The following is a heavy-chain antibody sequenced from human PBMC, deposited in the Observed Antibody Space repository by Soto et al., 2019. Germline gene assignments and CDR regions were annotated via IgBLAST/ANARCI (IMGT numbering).Heavy chain of an antibody. CDR3: AIDSSGRTDYYYYGMDV. CDR1: GFTFSSYW. CDR2: IKQDGSEK. Sequence: GGSLRLSCAASGFTFSSYWMSWVRQAPGKGLEWVANIKQDGSEKYYVDSVKGRFTISGDNAKNSLYLQMNSLRAEDTAVYYCAIDSSGRTDYYYYGMDVWGQGTTVTVSS. J-gene: IGHJ6*02. D-gene: IGHD6-19*01. V-gene: IGHV3-7*05.